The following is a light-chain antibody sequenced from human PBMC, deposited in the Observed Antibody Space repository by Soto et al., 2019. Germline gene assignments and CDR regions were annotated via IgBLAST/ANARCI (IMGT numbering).Light chain of an antibody. Sequence: VLTQDPATLSVSPEETPTLSCTASQTINDYLAWYQLKDGQVPRLLIYGASTRATDIPARFSGSGSGTEFTLTISSLQSEDFAVYYCQQYNNWPRTFGQGTKVDIK. CDR2: GAS. CDR1: QTINDY. V-gene: IGKV3-15*01. J-gene: IGKJ1*01. CDR3: QQYNNWPRT.